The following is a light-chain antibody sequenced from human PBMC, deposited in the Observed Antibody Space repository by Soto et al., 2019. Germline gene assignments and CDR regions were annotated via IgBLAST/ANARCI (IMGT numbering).Light chain of an antibody. CDR2: AAS. V-gene: IGKV1-8*01. J-gene: IGKJ1*01. Sequence: AIRMTSSPSSFSASTGARVTITCRASQGISSFVSWYQQKPGKAPKLLIYAASTMQSGVPSRFSGSGSGTDFTLTISSLQAEDFAVYYCQQYNNWPQTFGQGTKVDIK. CDR1: QGISSF. CDR3: QQYNNWPQT.